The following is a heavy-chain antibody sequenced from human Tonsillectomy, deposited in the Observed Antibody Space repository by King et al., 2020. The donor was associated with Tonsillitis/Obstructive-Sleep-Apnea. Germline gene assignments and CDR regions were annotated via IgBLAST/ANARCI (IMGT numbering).Heavy chain of an antibody. Sequence: EVQLVESGGVVVQPGGSLRLSCAASGFTFDDYNMHWVRQAPGKGLEWVSLISWDGGSTYYADSVKGRFTISRDNNKNSLYLQMNSLRTEDTALYYCAKDEKKYYQDTSGYPDYWGQGTLVTVSS. D-gene: IGHD3-22*01. CDR2: ISWDGGST. J-gene: IGHJ4*02. V-gene: IGHV3-43*01. CDR1: GFTFDDYN. CDR3: AKDEKKYYQDTSGYPDY.